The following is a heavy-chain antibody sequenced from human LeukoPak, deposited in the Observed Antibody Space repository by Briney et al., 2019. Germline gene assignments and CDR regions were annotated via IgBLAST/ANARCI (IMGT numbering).Heavy chain of an antibody. Sequence: GASVKVSCKASGYTFTSFGITWVRQAPGQGPEWMGWISAYTGNTNYPQNLQGRVTMTTDTSTSTAYMELRSLRSDDTAVYYCARVSWYPASSGEYYYYGMDVWGQGTTVTVSS. CDR1: GYTFTSFG. J-gene: IGHJ6*02. CDR3: ARVSWYPASSGEYYYYGMDV. D-gene: IGHD2-15*01. V-gene: IGHV1-18*01. CDR2: ISAYTGNT.